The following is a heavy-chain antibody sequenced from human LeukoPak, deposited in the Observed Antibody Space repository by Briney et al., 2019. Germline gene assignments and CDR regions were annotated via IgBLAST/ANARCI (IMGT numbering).Heavy chain of an antibody. J-gene: IGHJ4*02. CDR1: GYTFTAYY. D-gene: IGHD3-22*01. CDR3: ARGGGSSCYPDY. Sequence: ASAKVPCMDSGYTFTAYYIHSVRPAPGEGLEWMGWINPKSSGITYAQKFQGRVTVTRDTAISTAYMDLTGLRADDTAVYYCARGGGSSCYPDYWGQGTLVTVS. CDR2: INPKSSGI. V-gene: IGHV1-2*02.